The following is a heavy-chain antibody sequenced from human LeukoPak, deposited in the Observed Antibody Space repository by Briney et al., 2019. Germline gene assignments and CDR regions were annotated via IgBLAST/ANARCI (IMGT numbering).Heavy chain of an antibody. Sequence: PGGSLRLSCAASGFTFSSYSMNWVRQAPGKGLEWVSSISSSSSYIYYADSVRGRFTISRDTAKNSLYLEMNSLRDEDTAMYYCVRGDQEASEPAFDYWGQGTLVTVSS. J-gene: IGHJ4*02. CDR3: VRGDQEASEPAFDY. D-gene: IGHD1-14*01. CDR2: ISSSSSYI. V-gene: IGHV3-21*01. CDR1: GFTFSSYS.